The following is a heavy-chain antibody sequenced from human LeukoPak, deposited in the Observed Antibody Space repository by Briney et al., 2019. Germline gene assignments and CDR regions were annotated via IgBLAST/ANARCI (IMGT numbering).Heavy chain of an antibody. CDR1: GFTFSGYG. V-gene: IGHV3-30*18. CDR3: AKGQDSSGYYYGPLFDY. J-gene: IGHJ4*02. Sequence: PWRSLRLTCAASGFTFSGYGMHWVRQAPGKGLEWVAVISYDGSNKYYADSVKGRFTISTDNSKNTLYLQMNSLRAEDTAVYYCAKGQDSSGYYYGPLFDYWGQGTLVTVSS. CDR2: ISYDGSNK. D-gene: IGHD3-22*01.